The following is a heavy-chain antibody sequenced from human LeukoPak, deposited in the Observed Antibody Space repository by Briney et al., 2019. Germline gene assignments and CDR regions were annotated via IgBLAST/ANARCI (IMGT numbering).Heavy chain of an antibody. D-gene: IGHD2-21*01. J-gene: IGHJ4*02. Sequence: PSETLSLTCAVYGGSFSGYYWSWIRQPPGKGLEWIGEINHSGSTNYNPSLKSRVTISVDTSKNQFSLKLSSVTAADTAVYYCARTTDWGNYFDYWGQGTLVTVSS. V-gene: IGHV4-34*01. CDR1: GGSFSGYY. CDR2: INHSGST. CDR3: ARTTDWGNYFDY.